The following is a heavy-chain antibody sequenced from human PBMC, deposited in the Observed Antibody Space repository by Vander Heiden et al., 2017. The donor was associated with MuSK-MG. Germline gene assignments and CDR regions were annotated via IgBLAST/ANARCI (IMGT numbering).Heavy chain of an antibody. CDR1: GFTFSSYW. CDR2: IKQDGSEK. V-gene: IGHV3-7*04. J-gene: IGHJ3*02. D-gene: IGHD1-1*01. CDR3: ARDRSPWNDAGKDAFDI. Sequence: EVQLVESGGGLVQPGGSLGLSCAASGFTFSSYWMSWVRQAPGKGLEWVANIKQDGSEKYYVDSVKGRFTISRDNAKNSLYLQMNSLRAEDTAVYYCARDRSPWNDAGKDAFDIWGQGTMVTVSS.